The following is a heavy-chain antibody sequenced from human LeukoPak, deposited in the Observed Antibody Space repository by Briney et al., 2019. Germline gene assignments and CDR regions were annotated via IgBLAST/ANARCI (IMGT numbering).Heavy chain of an antibody. CDR3: ASRGYSYGFRDY. J-gene: IGHJ4*02. D-gene: IGHD5-18*01. CDR2: IYYSGST. V-gene: IGHV4-59*01. CDR1: GGSISSYY. Sequence: SETLSLTCTVSGGSISSYYWSWIRQPPGKGLEWIGYIYYSGSTNYNPFLKSRVTISVDTSKNQFSLKLSSVTAADTAVYYCASRGYSYGFRDYWGQGTLVTVSS.